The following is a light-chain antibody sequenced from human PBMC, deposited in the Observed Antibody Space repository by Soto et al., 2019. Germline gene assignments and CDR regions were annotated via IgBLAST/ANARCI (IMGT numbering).Light chain of an antibody. CDR1: SNNVGGYNY. CDR3: CSYAGTYTWI. J-gene: IGLJ2*01. V-gene: IGLV2-11*01. CDR2: DVT. Sequence: QSALTQPRSVSGSPGQSVTISCTGASNNVGGYNYVSWYQHHPGKVPQLIIYDVTKRPTAVPDRCSGPKSGNTASLTISGLQVEGEAYYYCCSYAGTYTWIVGGGTKLTVL.